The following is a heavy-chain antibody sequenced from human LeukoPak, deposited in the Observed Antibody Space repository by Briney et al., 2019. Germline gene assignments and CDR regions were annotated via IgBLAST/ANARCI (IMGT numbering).Heavy chain of an antibody. CDR2: TYYRSKWIN. CDR3: ARHIVAVGKWRGLDV. J-gene: IGHJ6*02. Sequence: SQTLSLTSAMPGDSVSSNSAAWNSIRPSPSGGIEWLGRTYYRSKWINDYAVYVKSRLTINPDTSKNQFSLQLNSVTPEDTAVYYCARHIVAVGKWRGLDVWGQGTTVTVSS. V-gene: IGHV6-1*01. D-gene: IGHD6-13*01. CDR1: GDSVSSNSAA.